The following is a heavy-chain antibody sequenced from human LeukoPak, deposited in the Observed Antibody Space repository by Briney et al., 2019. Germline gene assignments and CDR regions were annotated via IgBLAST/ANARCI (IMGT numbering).Heavy chain of an antibody. V-gene: IGHV1-69*04. CDR1: GGTFSSYA. J-gene: IGHJ5*02. CDR2: IIPILGIA. Sequence: GASVKVSCKASGGTFSSYAISWVRQAPGQGLEWMGRIIPILGIANYAQKFQGRVTITADKSTSTAYMELSSLRSEDTAVYYCAREVGATTLPTSNWFDPWGQGTLVTVSS. CDR3: AREVGATTLPTSNWFDP. D-gene: IGHD1-26*01.